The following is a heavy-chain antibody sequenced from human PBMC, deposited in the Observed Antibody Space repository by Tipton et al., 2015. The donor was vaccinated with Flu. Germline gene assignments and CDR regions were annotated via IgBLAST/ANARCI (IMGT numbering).Heavy chain of an antibody. Sequence: TLSLTCTVSGVSISNSYWSWIRQPPGKGLEWIGCIYNSGRTNYSPSLKSRVTISVDTSKNQFSLNLSSVTAADTAVYYCARLGDFWSGPGGLDIWGLGTTVIVSP. V-gene: IGHV4-59*01. D-gene: IGHD3-3*01. J-gene: IGHJ3*02. CDR1: GVSISNSY. CDR3: ARLGDFWSGPGGLDI. CDR2: IYNSGRT.